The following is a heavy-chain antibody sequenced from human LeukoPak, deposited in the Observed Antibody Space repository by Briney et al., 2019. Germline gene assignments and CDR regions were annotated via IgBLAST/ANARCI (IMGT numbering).Heavy chain of an antibody. CDR1: GGSFSGYY. J-gene: IGHJ5*02. CDR2: INHSGST. D-gene: IGHD6-13*01. V-gene: IGHV4-34*01. CDR3: ARVRGAAAGTFWFDP. Sequence: SETLSLTCAVYGGSFSGYYWSWIRQPPGKGLEWIGEINHSGSTNYNPSLKSRVTISVDTSKNQFSLKLSSVTAADTAVYYCARVRGAAAGTFWFDPWGQGTLVTVSS.